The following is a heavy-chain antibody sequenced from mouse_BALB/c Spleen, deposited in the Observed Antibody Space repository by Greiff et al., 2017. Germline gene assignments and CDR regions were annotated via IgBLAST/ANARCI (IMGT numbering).Heavy chain of an antibody. J-gene: IGHJ1*01. Sequence: DVKLVESGGGLVQPGGSRKLSCAASGFTFSSFGMHWVRQAPEKGLEWVAYISSGSSTIYYADTVKGRFTISRDNPKNTLFLQMTSLRSEDTAMYYCARGWLRGYWYFDVWGAGTTVTVSS. CDR2: ISSGSSTI. CDR3: ARGWLRGYWYFDV. D-gene: IGHD2-2*01. V-gene: IGHV5-17*02. CDR1: GFTFSSFG.